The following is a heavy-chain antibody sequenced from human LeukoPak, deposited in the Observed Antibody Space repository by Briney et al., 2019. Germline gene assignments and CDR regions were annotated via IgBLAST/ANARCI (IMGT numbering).Heavy chain of an antibody. CDR3: ATSKYSGNHPLDY. V-gene: IGHV1-69-2*01. D-gene: IGHD1-26*01. CDR2: VDPENGEI. J-gene: IGHJ4*02. CDR1: GYTFTDSY. Sequence: ASVKVSCKASGYTFTDSYMHWVQQAPGKGLEWMGRVDPENGEIVYAEKFQGRVTITADTSTDTAYMELGSLRSEDTAVYYCATSKYSGNHPLDYWGQGNLAAVSS.